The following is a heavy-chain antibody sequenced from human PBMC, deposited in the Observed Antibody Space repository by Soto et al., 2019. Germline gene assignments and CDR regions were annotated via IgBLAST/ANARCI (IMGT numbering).Heavy chain of an antibody. CDR3: AKPGRDYYDSSDWFDP. J-gene: IGHJ5*02. D-gene: IGHD3-22*01. CDR1: GFTFSSYA. Sequence: HPGGSLRLSCAASGFTFSSYAMSWVRQAPGKGLEWVSAISGSGGSTYYADSVKGRFTISRDNSKNTLYLQMNSLRAEDTAVYYCAKPGRDYYDSSDWFDPWGQGTLVTVSS. CDR2: ISGSGGST. V-gene: IGHV3-23*01.